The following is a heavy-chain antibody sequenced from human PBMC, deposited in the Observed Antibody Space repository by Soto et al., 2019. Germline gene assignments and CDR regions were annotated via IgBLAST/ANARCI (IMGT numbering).Heavy chain of an antibody. CDR3: ARTEFTGYYDY. Sequence: LSLTCAVPGGSISSGGYSWSWIRQPPGKGLEWIGYIYHSGSTYYNPSLKSRVTISVDRSKNQFSLKLSSVTAADTAVYYCARTEFTGYYDYWGQGTLVTVSS. J-gene: IGHJ4*02. CDR1: GGSISSGGYS. CDR2: IYHSGST. V-gene: IGHV4-30-2*01. D-gene: IGHD3-9*01.